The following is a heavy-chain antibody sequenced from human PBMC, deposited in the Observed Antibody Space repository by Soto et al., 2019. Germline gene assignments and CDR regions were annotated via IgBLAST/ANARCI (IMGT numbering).Heavy chain of an antibody. CDR3: AKDSRYCSSTSCPIDY. Sequence: EVQLLESGGGLVQPGGFLRLSCAASGFTFSSYAMSWVRQAPGKGLEWVSAISGSGGSTYYADSVKGRFTISRDNSKNTLYLQMNSLRAEDTAVYYCAKDSRYCSSTSCPIDYWGQGTLVTVSS. J-gene: IGHJ4*02. CDR2: ISGSGGST. V-gene: IGHV3-23*01. D-gene: IGHD2-2*01. CDR1: GFTFSSYA.